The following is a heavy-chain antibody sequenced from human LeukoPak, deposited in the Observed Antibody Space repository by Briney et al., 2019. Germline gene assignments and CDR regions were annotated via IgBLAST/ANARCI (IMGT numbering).Heavy chain of an antibody. J-gene: IGHJ4*02. CDR3: AKGAMIVVVIPDFDY. CDR2: ISGSGGST. CDR1: GFTFSSYA. V-gene: IGHV3-23*01. D-gene: IGHD3-22*01. Sequence: GGSLRLSCAASGFTFSSYAMSWVRQAPGKGLEWVSAISGSGGSTYYADSVKGRFTISSDNSKNALYLQMNSLRAEDTAVYYCAKGAMIVVVIPDFDYWGQGTLVTVSS.